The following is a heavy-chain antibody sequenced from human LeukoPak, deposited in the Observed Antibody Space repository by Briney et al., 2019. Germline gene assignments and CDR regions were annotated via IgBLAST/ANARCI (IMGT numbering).Heavy chain of an antibody. D-gene: IGHD3-3*01. J-gene: IGHJ4*02. CDR3: AKTGSAYDFWSGYQFDY. CDR2: ISGSGGST. CDR1: GFTFSSYA. Sequence: GGSLRLSCAASGFTFSSYAMSWVRQAPGKGLEWVSAISGSGGSTYYADPVKGRFTISRDNSKNTLYLQMNSLRAEDTAVYYCAKTGSAYDFWSGYQFDYWGQGTLVTVSS. V-gene: IGHV3-23*01.